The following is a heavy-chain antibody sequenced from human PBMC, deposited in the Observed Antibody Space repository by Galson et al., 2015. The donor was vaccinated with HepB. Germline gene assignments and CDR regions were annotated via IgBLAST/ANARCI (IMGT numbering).Heavy chain of an antibody. Sequence: SVKVSCKASGYTFTSYGISWVRQAPGQGLEWMGWISAYNGNTNYAQKLQGRVTMTTDTSTSTAYMELRSLRSDDTAVYYCAREHSGSYWERDAFDIWGQGTMVTVSS. J-gene: IGHJ3*02. D-gene: IGHD1-26*01. CDR2: ISAYNGNT. CDR1: GYTFTSYG. CDR3: AREHSGSYWERDAFDI. V-gene: IGHV1-18*01.